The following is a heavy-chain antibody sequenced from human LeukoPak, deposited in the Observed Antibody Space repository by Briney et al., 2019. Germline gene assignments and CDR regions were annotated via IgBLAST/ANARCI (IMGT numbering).Heavy chain of an antibody. CDR1: GYSISSGYY. J-gene: IGHJ4*02. CDR2: IYHSGST. V-gene: IGHV4-38-2*02. CDR3: ARGPSGSYEY. D-gene: IGHD1-26*01. Sequence: SETLSLTCTVSGYSISSGYYWGWIRQPPGKGLEWIGSIYHSGSTYYNPSLKSRVTISVDTSKNQFSLKLSSVTAADTAVYYCARGPSGSYEYWGQGTLVTVSS.